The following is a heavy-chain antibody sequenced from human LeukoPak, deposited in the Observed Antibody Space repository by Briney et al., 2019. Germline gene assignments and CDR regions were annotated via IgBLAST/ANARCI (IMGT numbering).Heavy chain of an antibody. D-gene: IGHD3-22*01. V-gene: IGHV4-4*09. CDR3: ARLAHAYYYDSSGYYHDVAGFDY. CDR2: IYTSGST. J-gene: IGHJ4*02. Sequence: SETLSLTCTVSGGSISSYYWSWIRQPPGKGLEWIGYIYTSGSTNYNPSLKSRVTISVATSKNQFSLKLSSVTAADTAVYYCARLAHAYYYDSSGYYHDVAGFDYWGQGTLVTVSS. CDR1: GGSISSYY.